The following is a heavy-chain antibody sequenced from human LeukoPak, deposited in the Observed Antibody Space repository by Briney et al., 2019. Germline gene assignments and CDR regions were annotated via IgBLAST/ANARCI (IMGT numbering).Heavy chain of an antibody. CDR2: IYYSGST. V-gene: IGHV4-59*01. CDR1: GGSISSYY. CDR3: ARERINAFDI. J-gene: IGHJ3*02. Sequence: PSETLSLTRTVSGGSISSYYWSWIRQPPGKGLEWIGYIYYSGSTNYNPSLKSRVTISVDTSKNQFSLKLSSVTAADTAVYYCARERINAFDIWGQGTMVTVSS.